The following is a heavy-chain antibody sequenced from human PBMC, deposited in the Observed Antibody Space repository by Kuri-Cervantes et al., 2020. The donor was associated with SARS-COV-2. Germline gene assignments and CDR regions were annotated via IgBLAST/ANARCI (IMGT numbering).Heavy chain of an antibody. V-gene: IGHV3-23*01. D-gene: IGHD3-10*01. Sequence: GESLKISCAASGFTFSSYAMSWVRQAQGKGLEWVSAIRGSGGSTYYADSVKGRFTISRDNSKNTLYLQMNSLRAEDTAVYYCAKPTVRGEFAFDYWGQGTLVTVSS. CDR1: GFTFSSYA. J-gene: IGHJ4*02. CDR2: IRGSGGST. CDR3: AKPTVRGEFAFDY.